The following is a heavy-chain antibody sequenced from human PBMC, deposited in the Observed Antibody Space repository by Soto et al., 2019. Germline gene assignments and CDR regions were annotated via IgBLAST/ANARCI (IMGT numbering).Heavy chain of an antibody. D-gene: IGHD1-26*01. J-gene: IGHJ4*02. CDR3: ARMAPPSHQIIVGATRRVLFDY. V-gene: IGHV1-3*01. CDR1: GYTFTSYA. Sequence: GASVKVSCKASGYTFTSYAMHWVRQAPGQRLEWMGWINAGNGNTKYSQKFQGRVTITRDTSASTAYMELSSLRSEDTAVYYCARMAPPSHQIIVGATRRVLFDYWGQGTLVTVSS. CDR2: INAGNGNT.